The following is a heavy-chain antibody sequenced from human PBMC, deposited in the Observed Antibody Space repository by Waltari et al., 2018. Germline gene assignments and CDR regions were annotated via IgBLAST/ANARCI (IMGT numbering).Heavy chain of an antibody. CDR2: INHSGST. CDR3: ARGVTMVRGVRSPPFDY. J-gene: IGHJ4*02. CDR1: GGSFSGYY. D-gene: IGHD3-10*01. V-gene: IGHV4-34*01. Sequence: QVQLQQWGEGLLKPSETLSLTCAVYGGSFSGYYWSWIRQPPGKGLEWIGEINHSGSTNYNPSLKSRVTISVDTSKNQFSLKLSSVTAADTAVYYCARGVTMVRGVRSPPFDYWGQGTLVTVSS.